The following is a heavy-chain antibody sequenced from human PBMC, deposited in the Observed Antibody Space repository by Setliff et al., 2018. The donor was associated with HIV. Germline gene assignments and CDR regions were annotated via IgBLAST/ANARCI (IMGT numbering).Heavy chain of an antibody. CDR1: AYSISSGYY. V-gene: IGHV4-38-2*02. Sequence: SETLSLTCAVSAYSISSGYYWGWIRQPPGEGLEWIGSIYYSGSTYYNPSLKSRVTISVDTSKNQFSLKLSSVTAADTAVYYCAKDIPGPAINSGRIKNWFDPWGEGTLVTVSS. D-gene: IGHD6-19*01. J-gene: IGHJ5*02. CDR2: IYYSGST. CDR3: AKDIPGPAINSGRIKNWFDP.